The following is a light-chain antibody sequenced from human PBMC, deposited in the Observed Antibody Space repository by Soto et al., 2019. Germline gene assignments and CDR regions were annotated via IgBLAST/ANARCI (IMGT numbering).Light chain of an antibody. Sequence: EIVLTQSPATLSLSPGEIATLSFRASQGVSRKLAWYQHKPGQAPRLLIYDASNRATGIPARFSGSGSGTDFTLTINSLEPEDVAVYYCQQRSYLFTFGGGTKVDIK. J-gene: IGKJ4*01. V-gene: IGKV3-11*01. CDR2: DAS. CDR3: QQRSYLFT. CDR1: QGVSRK.